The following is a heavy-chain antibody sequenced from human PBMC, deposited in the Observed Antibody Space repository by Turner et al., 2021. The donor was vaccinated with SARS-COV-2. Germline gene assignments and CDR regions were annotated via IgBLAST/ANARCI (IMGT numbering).Heavy chain of an antibody. V-gene: IGHV4-39*01. D-gene: IGHD2-21*02. CDR1: GGSISSSSYY. CDR2: IYYSGST. CDR3: ARHVDGGDKWYFDL. Sequence: QLQLQESGPGLVKPSETLSLTCTVSGGSISSSSYYWGWIRQPPGKGLEWIGSIYYSGSTYYNPSLKSRVTISVDASKNQFSLKLSSVTAADTAVYYCARHVDGGDKWYFDLWGRGTLVTVSS. J-gene: IGHJ2*01.